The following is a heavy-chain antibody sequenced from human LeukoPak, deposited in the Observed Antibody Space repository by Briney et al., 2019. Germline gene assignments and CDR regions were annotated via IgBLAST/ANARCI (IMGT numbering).Heavy chain of an antibody. CDR1: GFTFSSYS. J-gene: IGHJ4*02. D-gene: IGHD6-19*01. CDR3: ARDGMIAVAGTGCFDY. V-gene: IGHV3-21*01. CDR2: ISSSSSYI. Sequence: GGSLRLSCAASGFTFSSYSMNWVRQAPGKGLEWVSSISSSSSYIYYADSVKGRFTISRDNAKNSLYLQMNSLRAEDTAVYYCARDGMIAVAGTGCFDYWGQGTLVTVSS.